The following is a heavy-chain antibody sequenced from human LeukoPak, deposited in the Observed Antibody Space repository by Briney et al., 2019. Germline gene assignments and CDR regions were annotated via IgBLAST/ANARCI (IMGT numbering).Heavy chain of an antibody. CDR3: ARRSGIAVAGAFDY. D-gene: IGHD6-19*01. V-gene: IGHV3-23*01. J-gene: IGHJ4*02. CDR2: ISGSGDST. CDR1: GFTFSSYW. Sequence: GGSLRLSCAASGFTFSSYWMHWVRQAPGKGLEWVSGISGSGDSTYYADSVKGRFTISRDNSKNTLYLQMNSLRAEDTAVYYCARRSGIAVAGAFDYWGQGTLVTVSS.